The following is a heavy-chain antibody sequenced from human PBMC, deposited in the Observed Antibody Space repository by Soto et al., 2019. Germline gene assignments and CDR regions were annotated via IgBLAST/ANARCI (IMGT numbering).Heavy chain of an antibody. V-gene: IGHV3-23*01. CDR2: ISDGGGST. CDR3: AKDRGSSWYHWFDP. Sequence: EVQLLESGGGLVQPGGSLRLSCAASGFTFSSYGMSWVRQAPGKGLEWVSVISDGGGSTFYADSVKGRFTISRDNSKNTLYLQMNGLRADDTAVYYCAKDRGSSWYHWFDPWGQGTLVTVSS. CDR1: GFTFSSYG. D-gene: IGHD6-13*01. J-gene: IGHJ5*02.